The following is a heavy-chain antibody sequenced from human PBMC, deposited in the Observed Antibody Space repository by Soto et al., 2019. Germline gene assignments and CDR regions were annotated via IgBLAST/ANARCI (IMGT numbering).Heavy chain of an antibody. CDR2: ISTYDDKT. CDR1: GYSFRTHG. J-gene: IGHJ5*02. Sequence: QVQLVQSGAEVKTPGASVKVSCRASGYSFRTHGISWVRQAPGQGLEWMGWISTYDDKTNFPQKFQGRITMTTDTSTSTAYMELRSLRSDDTAVYFWERDLGYCNSSGCFRNWFDPWGQGTLVTVSS. CDR3: ERDLGYCNSSGCFRNWFDP. V-gene: IGHV1-18*01. D-gene: IGHD2-15*01.